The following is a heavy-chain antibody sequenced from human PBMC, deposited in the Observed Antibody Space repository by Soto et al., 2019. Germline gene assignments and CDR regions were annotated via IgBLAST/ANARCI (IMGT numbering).Heavy chain of an antibody. D-gene: IGHD5-12*01. Sequence: GGSLRLSCAASGFTFSSFAMHWVRQAPGKGLEWVAIISYDGSNGNYADSVKGRFTISRDNSKNTLSLQMNSLRAEDTAVYYCAKHGRTLVATGRLPDAFDIWGQGTMVTVSS. J-gene: IGHJ3*02. CDR2: ISYDGSNG. CDR1: GFTFSSFA. CDR3: AKHGRTLVATGRLPDAFDI. V-gene: IGHV3-30*18.